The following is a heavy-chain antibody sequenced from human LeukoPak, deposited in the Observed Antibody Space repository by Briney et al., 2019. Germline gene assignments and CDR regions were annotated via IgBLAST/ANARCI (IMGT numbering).Heavy chain of an antibody. J-gene: IGHJ4*02. CDR2: TRNKASSYTT. CDR1: GFTFSDHL. V-gene: IGHV3-72*01. D-gene: IGHD2-8*01. Sequence: PGGSLRLSCAASGFTFSDHLMDWVRQAPGKGLEWVGRTRNKASSYTTEYAASVKGRFTISRDDSKKSLYLQMNSLETEDTAVYYCARSPPGNVLDCWGQGTLVTVSS. CDR3: ARSPPGNVLDC.